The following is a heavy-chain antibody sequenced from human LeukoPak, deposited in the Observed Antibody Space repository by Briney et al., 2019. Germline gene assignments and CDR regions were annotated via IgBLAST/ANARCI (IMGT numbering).Heavy chain of an antibody. D-gene: IGHD2-2*01. Sequence: SETLSLTCAVYGGSFSGYYWSWIRQPPGKGLEWIGEINHRGSTNYNPSLKSRVTISVDTSKNQFSLKLSSVTAADTAVYYCARGDCSSTSCPSAFDIWGQGTMVTVSS. V-gene: IGHV4-34*01. CDR1: GGSFSGYY. CDR3: ARGDCSSTSCPSAFDI. J-gene: IGHJ3*02. CDR2: INHRGST.